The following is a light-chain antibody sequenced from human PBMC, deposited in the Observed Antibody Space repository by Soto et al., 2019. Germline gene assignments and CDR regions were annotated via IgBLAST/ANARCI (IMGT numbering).Light chain of an antibody. CDR3: SSYAGANRV. J-gene: IGLJ1*01. Sequence: QSALTQPPSASGSPGQSVTISCTQTSSDVGANNYFSWYQQHPGKSPKLIIYEVTKRPSGVPDRSSGSKSGNTASPTLSGLQAEDEAYYYGSSYAGANRVFGSGTKVTVL. V-gene: IGLV2-8*01. CDR2: EVT. CDR1: SSDVGANNY.